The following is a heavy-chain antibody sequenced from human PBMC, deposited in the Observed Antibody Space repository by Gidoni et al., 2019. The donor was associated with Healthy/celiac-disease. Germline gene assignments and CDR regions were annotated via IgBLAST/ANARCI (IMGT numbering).Heavy chain of an antibody. V-gene: IGHV1-69*04. J-gene: IGHJ3*02. CDR2: IIPILGIA. CDR1: GGTFSSYA. CDR3: ARVDIVVVPAAIDAFDI. D-gene: IGHD2-2*03. Sequence: KKPGSSVKVSCKASGGTFSSYAISWVRQAPGQGLEWMGRIIPILGIANYAQKFQGRVTITADKSTSTAYMELSSLRSEDTAVYYCARVDIVVVPAAIDAFDIWGQGTMVTVSS.